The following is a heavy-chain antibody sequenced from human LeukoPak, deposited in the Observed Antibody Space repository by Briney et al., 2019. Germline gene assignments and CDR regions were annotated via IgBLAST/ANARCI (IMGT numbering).Heavy chain of an antibody. V-gene: IGHV3-30-3*01. CDR2: ISYDGSNK. Sequence: GGSLRLSCAASGFTFSSYAMHWVRPAPGKGLEWVAVISYDGSNKYYADSVKGRFTISRDNSKNTLYLQMNSLRAEDTAVYYCARDESMDVWGQGTTVTVSS. CDR1: GFTFSSYA. CDR3: ARDESMDV. J-gene: IGHJ6*02.